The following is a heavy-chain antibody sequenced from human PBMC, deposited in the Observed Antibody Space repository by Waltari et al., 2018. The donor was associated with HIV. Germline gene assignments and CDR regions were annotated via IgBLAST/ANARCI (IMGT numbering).Heavy chain of an antibody. J-gene: IGHJ6*02. D-gene: IGHD3-10*01. CDR3: ARGRITMVRGGKRFVDV. Sequence: QVQLVQSGAEVKKPGASVKVSCKASGYTFTSYDINWVRQATGQGLEWMGWMNPNIGNTGYAQKFQGRVTMTRNTSISTAYMGLSSLRSEDTAVYYCARGRITMVRGGKRFVDVWGQGTTVTVSS. CDR2: MNPNIGNT. V-gene: IGHV1-8*01. CDR1: GYTFTSYD.